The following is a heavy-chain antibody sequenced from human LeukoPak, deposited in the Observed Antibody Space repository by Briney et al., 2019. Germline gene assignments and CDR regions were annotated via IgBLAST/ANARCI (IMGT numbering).Heavy chain of an antibody. Sequence: GGSLRLSCAASGFTFSSYWMSWVRQAPGKGLEWVANIKQDGSEKYYVDSVKGRFTISRDNAKNSLYLQMNSLRAEDTAVYYCARGDFDWLSPFDYWGQGTLVTVSS. V-gene: IGHV3-7*01. D-gene: IGHD3-9*01. J-gene: IGHJ4*02. CDR1: GFTFSSYW. CDR2: IKQDGSEK. CDR3: ARGDFDWLSPFDY.